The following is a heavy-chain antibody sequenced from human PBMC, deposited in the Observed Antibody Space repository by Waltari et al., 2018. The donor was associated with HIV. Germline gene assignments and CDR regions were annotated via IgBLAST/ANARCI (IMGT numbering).Heavy chain of an antibody. J-gene: IGHJ4*02. D-gene: IGHD2-2*01. CDR3: ARGPTRYYFDN. Sequence: QVQLQESGPGLVKPSETLSLTCTVSGGSITSYYWSWIRQPPGKGLEWIGYIYYSGSTHYNPSLKSRVTISVDTSKNQFSLNVTSVTAADTAVYYCARGPTRYYFDNWGQGTLVTVSS. CDR1: GGSITSYY. V-gene: IGHV4-59*01. CDR2: IYYSGST.